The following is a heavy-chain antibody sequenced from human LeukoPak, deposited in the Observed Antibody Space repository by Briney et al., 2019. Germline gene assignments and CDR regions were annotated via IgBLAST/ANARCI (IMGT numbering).Heavy chain of an antibody. J-gene: IGHJ5*02. CDR2: ISAYNGNT. D-gene: IGHD3-10*01. CDR3: ARDSGFGEPLDWFDP. V-gene: IGHV1-18*01. CDR1: GYTFTSYG. Sequence: GASVKVSCKASGYTFTSYGISWVRQAPGQGLEWMGWISAYNGNTNYAQKLQGRVTMTTDTSTSTAYMELRSLRSDDTAVYYCARDSGFGEPLDWFDPWGQGTLVTVSS.